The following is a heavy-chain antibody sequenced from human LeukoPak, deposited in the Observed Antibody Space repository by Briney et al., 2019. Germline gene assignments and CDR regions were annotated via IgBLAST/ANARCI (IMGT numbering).Heavy chain of an antibody. CDR1: GYTFTGYY. J-gene: IGHJ6*03. CDR3: ARAPLPAAAPYYSYHMDV. Sequence: ASVKVSCKASGYTFTGYYIHWVRQAPGQGLEWMGGIIPIFGTANYAQKFQGRVTMTRDMSTSTVYMELSSLSSEDTAVYYCARAPLPAAAPYYSYHMDVWGKGTTVTVSS. CDR2: IIPIFGTA. V-gene: IGHV1-46*01. D-gene: IGHD6-13*01.